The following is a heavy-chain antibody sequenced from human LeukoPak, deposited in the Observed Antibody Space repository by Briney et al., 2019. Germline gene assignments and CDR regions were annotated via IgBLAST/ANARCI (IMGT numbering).Heavy chain of an antibody. CDR1: GGSISSYY. Sequence: SETLSLTCTVSGGSISSYYWRWIRQPPGKGLEWIGYIYYSGSTNYNPSLKSRVTISVDTSKNQYSLKLSSVTAADTAIYSCARVVGSGWFDPWGQGTLVIVSS. CDR3: ARVVGSGWFDP. J-gene: IGHJ5*02. CDR2: IYYSGST. V-gene: IGHV4-59*01. D-gene: IGHD6-19*01.